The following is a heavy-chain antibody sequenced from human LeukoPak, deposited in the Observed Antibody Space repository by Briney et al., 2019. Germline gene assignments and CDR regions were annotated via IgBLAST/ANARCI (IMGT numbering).Heavy chain of an antibody. CDR2: IAHSGGP. D-gene: IGHD5-12*01. J-gene: IGHJ4*02. CDR1: GASISSYY. Sequence: SETLSLTCIVSGASISSYYWSWIRQPPGKGLEWIGYIAHSGGPNYNPSLKSRLTISLDMSKNQFSLNLTSVTAADTAVYYCAAYSGTNIDYWGQGTLVTVSS. CDR3: AAYSGTNIDY. V-gene: IGHV4-59*01.